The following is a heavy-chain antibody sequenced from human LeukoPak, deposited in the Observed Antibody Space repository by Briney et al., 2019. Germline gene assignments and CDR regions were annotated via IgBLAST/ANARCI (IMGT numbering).Heavy chain of an antibody. CDR3: VRDLDLGGYSSFVS. CDR1: GFTFTTYT. CDR2: ITGDNNFI. V-gene: IGHV3-21*05. J-gene: IGHJ4*02. D-gene: IGHD4-23*01. Sequence: GGSLRLSCAASGFTFTTYTMSWVRQAPGKGLEWVSYITGDNNFIDYADSVKGRFTISRDNAKNTLYLQMNTLRAEDTAVYYCVRDLDLGGYSSFVSWGQGTLVTVSS.